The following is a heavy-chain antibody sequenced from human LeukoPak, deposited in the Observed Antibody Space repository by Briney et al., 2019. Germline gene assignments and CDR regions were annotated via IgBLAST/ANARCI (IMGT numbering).Heavy chain of an antibody. CDR1: SGSISSGDYY. J-gene: IGHJ4*01. CDR2: IYFSGTT. D-gene: IGHD1-26*01. CDR3: ARLRIVGAKFDY. V-gene: IGHV4-30-4*01. Sequence: PSQTLSLTCTVSSGSISSGDYYWSWIRQPPGKGLEWIGYIYFSGTTYHNPSLKSRLTISVDTSKNQFSLRLNSMTAADTAVYYCARLRIVGAKFDYWGQGTLVTVSS.